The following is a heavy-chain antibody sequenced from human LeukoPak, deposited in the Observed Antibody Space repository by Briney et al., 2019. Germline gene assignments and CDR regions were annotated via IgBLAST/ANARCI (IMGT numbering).Heavy chain of an antibody. J-gene: IGHJ4*02. Sequence: GGSLRLSCAASGFIFSNYAMSWVRQAPGKGLEWVSAIGGRDSGTYYADSVRGRFTVSRDDPKNTLYLQMNTLRAEDTAVYYCAKWGDYDILTGYYDSDYWGQGALVTVSS. V-gene: IGHV3-23*01. CDR3: AKWGDYDILTGYYDSDY. CDR2: IGGRDSGT. CDR1: GFIFSNYA. D-gene: IGHD3-9*01.